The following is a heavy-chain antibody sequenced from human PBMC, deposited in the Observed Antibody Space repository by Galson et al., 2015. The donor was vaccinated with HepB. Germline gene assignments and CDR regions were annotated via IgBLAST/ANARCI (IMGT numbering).Heavy chain of an antibody. J-gene: IGHJ6*03. D-gene: IGHD6-13*01. V-gene: IGHV1-18*04. CDR1: GYTFTSYG. CDR2: ISAYNGNT. CDR3: ARDRGQQLSWGHYYYYMDV. Sequence: SVKVSCKASGYTFTSYGISWVRQAPGQGLEWMGWISAYNGNTNYAQKLQGRVTMTTDTSTSTAYMELRSLRSDDTAVYYCARDRGQQLSWGHYYYYMDVWGKGTTVTVSS.